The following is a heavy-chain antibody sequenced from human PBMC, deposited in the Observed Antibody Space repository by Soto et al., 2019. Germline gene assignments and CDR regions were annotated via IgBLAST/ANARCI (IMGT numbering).Heavy chain of an antibody. Sequence: GGSLRLSCAASGFTFSTYWMHWVRQAPGKGLVWVSRINSDGTNTDYADSVKGRFTISRDNAKNTLYLQMNSLKTEDTAVYYCVRVQLSSVRYKSPDYWGQGILVTVSS. CDR3: VRVQLSSVRYKSPDY. CDR2: INSDGTNT. D-gene: IGHD6-19*01. V-gene: IGHV3-74*01. CDR1: GFTFSTYW. J-gene: IGHJ4*02.